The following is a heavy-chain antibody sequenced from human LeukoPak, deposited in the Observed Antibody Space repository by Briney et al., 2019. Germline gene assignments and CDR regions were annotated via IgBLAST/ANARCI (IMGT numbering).Heavy chain of an antibody. CDR3: ARRRVDYGSGSSVGWFDP. V-gene: IGHV4-39*01. CDR2: IYYSGST. D-gene: IGHD3-10*01. Sequence: SETLSLTCTVSGGSISSSSYYWGWIRQPPGKGLEWIGSIYYSGSTYYNPSLKSRVTISVDTSKNQFSLKLSSVTAADTAVYYCARRRVDYGSGSSVGWFDPWGQGTLVTVSS. CDR1: GGSISSSSYY. J-gene: IGHJ5*02.